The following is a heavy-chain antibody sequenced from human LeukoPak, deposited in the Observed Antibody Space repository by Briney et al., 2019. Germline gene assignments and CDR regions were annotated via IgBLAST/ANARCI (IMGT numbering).Heavy chain of an antibody. CDR1: LGTLSNYS. J-gene: IGHJ6*02. V-gene: IGHV1-69*13. CDR2: IIHIFNTI. CDR3: ARGLSRWSTPTSSYYYRMDV. D-gene: IGHD4-23*01. Sequence: SSVQVSCQACLGTLSNYSLSWVRQPRAQGLEWMGGIIHIFNTIHYAQQFQGRVTLTADESTNTAYMELSSLRSEDTAVYYCARGLSRWSTPTSSYYYRMDVWGQGTTVAVSS.